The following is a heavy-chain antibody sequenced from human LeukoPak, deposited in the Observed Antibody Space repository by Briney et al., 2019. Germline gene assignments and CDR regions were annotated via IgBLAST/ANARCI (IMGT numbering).Heavy chain of an antibody. V-gene: IGHV1-69*04. CDR1: GGTFSSYA. J-gene: IGHJ4*02. D-gene: IGHD5-12*01. CDR3: ARDPVPGYDFLAYFDY. CDR2: IIPILGIA. Sequence: SVKVSCKASGGTFSSYAISWVRQAPGQGLEWMGRIIPILGIANYAQKFQGRVTITADKSTGTAYMELSSLRSEDTAVYYCARDPVPGYDFLAYFDYWGQGTLVTVSS.